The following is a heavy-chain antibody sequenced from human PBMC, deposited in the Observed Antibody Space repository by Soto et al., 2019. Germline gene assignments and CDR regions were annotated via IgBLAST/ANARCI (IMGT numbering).Heavy chain of an antibody. J-gene: IGHJ3*02. Sequence: QLQLQESGPGLVKPSETLSLTCTVSGGSISSSSYYWGWIRQPPGKGLEWIGSIYYSGSTYYNPSLKSRVTISVDSSKNQFSLKLSSVTAADTAVYYRARPPLGYCSGGSCLRVHAFDIWGQGTMVTVSS. CDR2: IYYSGST. V-gene: IGHV4-39*01. CDR3: ARPPLGYCSGGSCLRVHAFDI. D-gene: IGHD2-15*01. CDR1: GGSISSSSYY.